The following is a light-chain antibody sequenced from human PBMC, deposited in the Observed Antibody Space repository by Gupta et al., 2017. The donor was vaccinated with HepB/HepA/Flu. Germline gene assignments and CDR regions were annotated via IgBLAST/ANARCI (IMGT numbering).Light chain of an antibody. J-gene: IGKJ2*01. CDR3: QQYNNWPPFT. CDR2: GAS. Sequence: ELVMTQSPATLSVSPGERATLSCRASQSVSSNLAWFQQKPGQAPRLPIYGASTRAIGIPARFSGSGSGTEFTLTISSLQSEDFAVYYCQQYNNWPPFTFGQGTKLGIK. V-gene: IGKV3-15*01. CDR1: QSVSSN.